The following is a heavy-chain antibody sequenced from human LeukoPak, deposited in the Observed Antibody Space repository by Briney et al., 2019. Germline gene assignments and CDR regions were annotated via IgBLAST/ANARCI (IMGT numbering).Heavy chain of an antibody. CDR3: AKVRNYDILTGYFDY. D-gene: IGHD3-9*01. J-gene: IGHJ4*02. CDR1: GFTFSSYA. CDR2: ISGSGGST. Sequence: GGSLILSCAASGFTFSSYAMSWVRQAPGKGLEWVSAISGSGGSTYYADSVKGRFTISRDNSKNTLYLQMNSLRAEDTAVYYCAKVRNYDILTGYFDYWGQGTLVTVSS. V-gene: IGHV3-23*01.